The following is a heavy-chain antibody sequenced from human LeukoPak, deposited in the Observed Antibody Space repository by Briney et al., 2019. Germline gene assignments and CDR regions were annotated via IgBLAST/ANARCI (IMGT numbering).Heavy chain of an antibody. CDR1: GGSISGYY. J-gene: IGHJ5*02. D-gene: IGHD3-22*01. CDR2: IYYSGST. V-gene: IGHV4-59*08. Sequence: SRTLSLTCTVSGGSISGYYWSWIRQPPGKGLGWIGYIYYSGSTNYNSSLKSRVTISVDTSKSQFSLKLSSVTAADTAVYYCVGGGYYSNWFDPWGQGTLVTVSS. CDR3: VGGGYYSNWFDP.